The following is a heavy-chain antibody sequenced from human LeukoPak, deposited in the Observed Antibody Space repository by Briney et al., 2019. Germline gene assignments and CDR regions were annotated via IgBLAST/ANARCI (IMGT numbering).Heavy chain of an antibody. CDR1: GFTVSTNY. D-gene: IGHD3-10*01. CDR3: ARGAYYYGSGDYFDY. J-gene: IGHJ4*02. CDR2: ISYDGSNK. Sequence: GGSLRLSCAASGFTVSTNYMSWVRQAAGKGLEWVAVISYDGSNKYYADSVKGRFTISGDNSKNTLYLQMNSLRAEDTAVYYCARGAYYYGSGDYFDYWGQGTLVTVSS. V-gene: IGHV3-30*03.